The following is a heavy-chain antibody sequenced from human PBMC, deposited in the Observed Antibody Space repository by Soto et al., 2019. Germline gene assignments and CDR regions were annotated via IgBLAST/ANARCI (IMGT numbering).Heavy chain of an antibody. CDR3: ARGTRYYGSGSYYDLGYSDMDV. J-gene: IGHJ6*02. V-gene: IGHV4-4*02. D-gene: IGHD3-10*01. CDR2: IFHDGST. Sequence: PSETLSLTCAVSGGSIRSNNWWTWVRQPPGKGLEWIGEIFHDGSTNYNPSLKSRVTISVDKSKNQFSLKLSSVTAADTAVYYCARGTRYYGSGSYYDLGYSDMDVWGQGTTVTVSS. CDR1: GGSIRSNNW.